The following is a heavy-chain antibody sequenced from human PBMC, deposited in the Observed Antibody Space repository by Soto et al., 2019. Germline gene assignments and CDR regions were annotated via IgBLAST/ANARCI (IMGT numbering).Heavy chain of an antibody. CDR2: ISGSSSYT. V-gene: IGHV3-21*06. Sequence: GSLRLSCVVSGFTFSSYSINWVRQAPGKGLEWVSSISGSSSYTYYADSVKGRFTISRDNAKNSLYLQMNSRRADDTAVYYCARVIVSHGMDVWGQGTTVTVSS. CDR3: ARVIVSHGMDV. J-gene: IGHJ6*02. D-gene: IGHD1-26*01. CDR1: GFTFSSYS.